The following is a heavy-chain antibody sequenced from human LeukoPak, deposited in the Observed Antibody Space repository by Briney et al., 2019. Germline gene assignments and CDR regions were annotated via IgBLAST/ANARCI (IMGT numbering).Heavy chain of an antibody. V-gene: IGHV1-2*02. CDR3: ARDRHWNYVGY. CDR2: IHPSSGGT. J-gene: IGHJ4*02. Sequence: ASVKVSCKASGYTFTGYYMHWVRQAPGQGLEWMGWIHPSSGGTNYAQKFQGRVTMTRDTSISTAYMELSRLRSDDTAAYYCARDRHWNYVGYWGQGTLVTVSS. CDR1: GYTFTGYY. D-gene: IGHD1-1*01.